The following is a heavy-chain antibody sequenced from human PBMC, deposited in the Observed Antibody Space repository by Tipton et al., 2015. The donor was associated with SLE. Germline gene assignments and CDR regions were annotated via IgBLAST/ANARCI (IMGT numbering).Heavy chain of an antibody. CDR3: ARDLYEMGAFDI. V-gene: IGHV4-61*09. CDR1: GGSISSGSYY. D-gene: IGHD5-24*01. J-gene: IGHJ3*02. Sequence: LRLSCTVSGGSISSGSYYWSWIRQPAGKGLEWIGYIYTSGSTNYNPSLKSRVTISVDTSKNQFSLKLNSVTAADTAVYYCARDLYEMGAFDIWGQGTMVTVSS. CDR2: IYTSGST.